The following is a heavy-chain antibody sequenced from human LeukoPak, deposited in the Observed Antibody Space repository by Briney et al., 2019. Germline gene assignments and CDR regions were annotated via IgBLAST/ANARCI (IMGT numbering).Heavy chain of an antibody. CDR3: ARQGDRGSPDY. CDR2: ISGNGGNT. J-gene: IGHJ4*02. V-gene: IGHV3-64*01. D-gene: IGHD2-21*01. CDR1: GFTFSSYA. Sequence: GGSLRLSCAASGFTFSSYAMHWVRQAPGKGLEYVSAISGNGGNTFYANSVKGRFTISRDNSKNTLYLQMGSLKPEDMAVYYCARQGDRGSPDYWGQGTLVTVSS.